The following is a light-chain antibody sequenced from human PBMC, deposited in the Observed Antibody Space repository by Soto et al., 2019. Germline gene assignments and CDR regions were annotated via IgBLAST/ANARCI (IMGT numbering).Light chain of an antibody. J-gene: IGKJ1*01. V-gene: IGKV2-28*01. CDR1: ESLLHSNGYNY. CDR2: LGS. CDR3: MQALQTLWT. Sequence: DIVMTQCPLSLPVTPGEPASISCRSSESLLHSNGYNYLDWYLQKPGQSPQLLIYLGSNRASGVPDRFSGSGSGTDFTLKISRVEAEDVGLYYCMQALQTLWTFGQGTKVEIK.